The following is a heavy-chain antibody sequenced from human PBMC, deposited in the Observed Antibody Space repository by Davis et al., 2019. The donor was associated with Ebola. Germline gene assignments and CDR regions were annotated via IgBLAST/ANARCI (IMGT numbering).Heavy chain of an antibody. CDR2: IDPSDSYT. Sequence: GESLKISCKGSGYSFTSYWISWVRQMPGKGLEWMGRIDPSDSYTNYSPSFQGHVTISADKSISTAYLQWSSLKASDTAMYYCARRVVPAAQIDYWGQGTLVTVSS. D-gene: IGHD2-2*01. CDR3: ARRVVPAAQIDY. CDR1: GYSFTSYW. J-gene: IGHJ4*02. V-gene: IGHV5-10-1*01.